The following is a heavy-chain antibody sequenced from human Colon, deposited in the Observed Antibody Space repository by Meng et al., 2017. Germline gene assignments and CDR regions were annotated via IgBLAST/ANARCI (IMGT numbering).Heavy chain of an antibody. CDR3: VRGRQTYGSGYLYSFDD. CDR1: GGTIRVHVW. CDR2: SFHTGTT. D-gene: IGHD6-25*01. Sequence: GPGRLKLLGTLYVSPAISGGTIRVHVWSTWVPQPPGKGLEWIGESFHTGTTNYKPSLRGRVTISVDKSNNQFSLRLSSVTAADTAVYFCVRGRQTYGSGYLYSFDDWGQGALVTVSS. V-gene: IGHV4-4*02. J-gene: IGHJ4*02.